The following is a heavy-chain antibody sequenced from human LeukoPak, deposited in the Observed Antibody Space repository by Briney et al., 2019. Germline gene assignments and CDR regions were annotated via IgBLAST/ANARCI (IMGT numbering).Heavy chain of an antibody. CDR1: GFTFSNYG. CDR3: ARDTSSSWYYFDH. D-gene: IGHD6-13*01. J-gene: IGHJ4*02. V-gene: IGHV3-33*08. CDR2: IWSDGSTK. Sequence: AGGSLRLSCAASGFTFSNYGMHWVRQAPGKGLEWVAVIWSDGSTKYYAESVQGRFTISRDTSKNRLYLQLNSLRVEDTAVFYCARDTSSSWYYFDHWGQGTLVTVSS.